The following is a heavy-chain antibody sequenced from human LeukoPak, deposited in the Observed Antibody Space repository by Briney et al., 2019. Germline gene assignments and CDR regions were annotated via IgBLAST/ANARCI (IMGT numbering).Heavy chain of an antibody. CDR3: ATSPPFPLRYFDLDL. V-gene: IGHV1-24*01. Sequence: ASGKVSCKVSGYTLTELSMHWVRQAPGKGLEWMGGFDPEDGETIYAQKFQGRVTMTEDTSTDTAYMELSSLRSEDTAVYYCATSPPFPLRYFDLDLWGQGTLVTVSS. J-gene: IGHJ5*02. CDR2: FDPEDGET. CDR1: GYTLTELS. D-gene: IGHD3-9*01.